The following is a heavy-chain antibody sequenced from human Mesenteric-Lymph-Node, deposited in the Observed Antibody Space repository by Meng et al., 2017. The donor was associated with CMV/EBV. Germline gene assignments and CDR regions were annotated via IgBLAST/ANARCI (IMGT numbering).Heavy chain of an antibody. CDR1: GFNFNNYG. CDR3: AKERGYYDSSGYYYRLGAFDI. CDR2: IRFDGINQ. Sequence: GESLKISCVASGFNFNNYGMYWVRQAPGKGLEWVAFIRFDGINQYYADSVEGRFTVSRDSSRNTLYLQMNSLRVEDTAVYYCAKERGYYDSSGYYYRLGAFDIWGQGTMVTVS. D-gene: IGHD3-22*01. J-gene: IGHJ3*02. V-gene: IGHV3-30*02.